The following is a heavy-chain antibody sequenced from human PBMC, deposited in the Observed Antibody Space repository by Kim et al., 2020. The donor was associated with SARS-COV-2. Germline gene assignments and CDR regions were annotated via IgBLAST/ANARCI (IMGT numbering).Heavy chain of an antibody. D-gene: IGHD3-10*01. Sequence: DCVKCRFTISRDSSKNTLYLRMNSLRAEDTSVHYCAKRNSDSGTYYSFDYWGQGTLVTVSS. J-gene: IGHJ4*02. CDR3: AKRNSDSGTYYSFDY. V-gene: IGHV3-23*01.